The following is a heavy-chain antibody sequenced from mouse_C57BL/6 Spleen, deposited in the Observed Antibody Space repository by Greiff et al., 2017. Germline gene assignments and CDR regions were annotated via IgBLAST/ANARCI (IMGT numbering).Heavy chain of an antibody. CDR3: ARDTMITTNYFDY. CDR1: GFTFSSYA. D-gene: IGHD2-4*01. Sequence: EVKLMESGGGLVKPGGSLKLSCAASGFTFSSYAMSWVRQTPEKRLEWVATISDGGSYTYYPDNVKGRFTISRDNAKNNLYLQMSHLKSEDTAMYYCARDTMITTNYFDYWGQGTTLTVSS. J-gene: IGHJ2*01. CDR2: ISDGGSYT. V-gene: IGHV5-4*01.